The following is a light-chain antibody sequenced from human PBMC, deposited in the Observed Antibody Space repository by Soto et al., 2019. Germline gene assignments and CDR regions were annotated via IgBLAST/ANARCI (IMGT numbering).Light chain of an antibody. CDR2: RNY. CDR3: AAWDDSLSGVV. V-gene: IGLV1-47*01. J-gene: IGLJ2*01. CDR1: SSNIGINS. Sequence: QSVLTQPPSASGTPGQRVTISCSGSSSNIGINSVYWYQQLPGTAPKLLIYRNYQRPSGVPDRFSGSKSGTSASLAISGLRSEDEADYYCAAWDDSLSGVVFGGGTKLTVL.